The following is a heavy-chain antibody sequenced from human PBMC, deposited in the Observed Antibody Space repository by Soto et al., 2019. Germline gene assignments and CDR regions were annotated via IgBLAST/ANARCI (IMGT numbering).Heavy chain of an antibody. D-gene: IGHD3-9*01. CDR2: INHSGST. CDR1: GWSFSGYY. J-gene: IGHJ5*02. CDR3: ARSRGQILRYFDWLDP. V-gene: IGHV4-34*01. Sequence: PSETLSLTCAFYGWSFSGYYWSWIRQPPGKGLEWIGEINHSGSTNYNPSLKSRVTISVDASKNQFSLKLSSVTAADTAVYYCARSRGQILRYFDWLDPWGQGTLVTVSS.